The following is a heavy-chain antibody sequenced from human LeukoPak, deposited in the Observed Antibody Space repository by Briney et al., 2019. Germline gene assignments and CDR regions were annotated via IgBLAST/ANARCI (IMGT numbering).Heavy chain of an antibody. D-gene: IGHD5-18*01. CDR3: ARLQRGYSYGPSDY. Sequence: TGGSLRLSCAASGFTFSSYAMSWVRQAPGKGLEWVSAISGSGGSTYYADSVKGRFTISRDNSKNTLYLQMNSLRAEGTAVYYCARLQRGYSYGPSDYWGQRTLVTVSS. CDR2: ISGSGGST. J-gene: IGHJ4*02. CDR1: GFTFSSYA. V-gene: IGHV3-23*01.